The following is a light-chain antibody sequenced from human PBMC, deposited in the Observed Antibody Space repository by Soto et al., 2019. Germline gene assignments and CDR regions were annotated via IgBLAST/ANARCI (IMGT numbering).Light chain of an antibody. CDR1: QSVSSSY. V-gene: IGKV3-20*01. J-gene: IGKJ5*01. CDR3: QQYNNWPPTIT. CDR2: DAS. Sequence: EIVLTQSPGTLSLSPGERATLSCRASQSVSSSYLAWYQQKPGQAPRLLIYDASSRATGIPDRFSGSGSGTEFTLTISSLQSEDFAVYYCQQYNNWPPTITFGQGTRLEIK.